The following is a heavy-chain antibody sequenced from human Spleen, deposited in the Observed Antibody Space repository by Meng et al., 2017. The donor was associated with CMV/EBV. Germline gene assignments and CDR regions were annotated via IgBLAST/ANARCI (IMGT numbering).Heavy chain of an antibody. D-gene: IGHD5-12*01. CDR2: ISSCSTI. J-gene: IGHJ3*02. V-gene: IGHV3-48*03. CDR3: ARRDSGYGEDAFDI. Sequence: GGSLRLSCAASGFRFSSYEMNWVRQAPGKELEWRSYISSCSTIYYADAVKGRFTISRDNAKNSLYMQMNSLRVEDTGVYYCARRDSGYGEDAFDIWCQGTMVTVSS. CDR1: GFRFSSYE.